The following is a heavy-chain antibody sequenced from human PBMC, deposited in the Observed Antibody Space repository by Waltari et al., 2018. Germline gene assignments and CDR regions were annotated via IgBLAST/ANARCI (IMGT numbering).Heavy chain of an antibody. CDR1: GFTFSSYS. D-gene: IGHD1-26*01. J-gene: IGHJ4*02. CDR2: ISSSSSYI. V-gene: IGHV3-21*01. Sequence: EVQLVESGGGLVKPGGSLRLSCAASGFTFSSYSMNWVRQAPGKGLEWVSSISSSSSYIYYADSVKGRFTISRDNAKNTLYLQMNSLRAEDTAVYYCAKVEAVGATFLHYFDYWGQGTLVTVSS. CDR3: AKVEAVGATFLHYFDY.